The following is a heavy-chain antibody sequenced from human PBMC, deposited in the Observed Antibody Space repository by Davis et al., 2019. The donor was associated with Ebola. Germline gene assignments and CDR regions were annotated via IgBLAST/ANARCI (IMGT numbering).Heavy chain of an antibody. D-gene: IGHD3-22*01. V-gene: IGHV4-38-2*02. CDR1: GYSISSGYY. CDR2: IYHSGST. J-gene: IGHJ6*04. CDR3: ARDQGSYYDSSGYSIYYYYGMDV. Sequence: SETLSLTCTVSGYSISSGYYWGWIRQPPGKGLEWIGSIYHSGSTYYNPSLKSRVTISVDTSKNQFSLKLSSVTAADTAVYYCARDQGSYYDSSGYSIYYYYGMDVWGKGTTVTVSS.